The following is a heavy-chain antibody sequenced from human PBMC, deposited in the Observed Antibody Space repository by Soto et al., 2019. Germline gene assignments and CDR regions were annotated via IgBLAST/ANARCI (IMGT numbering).Heavy chain of an antibody. J-gene: IGHJ4*02. Sequence: GGSLRLSCAASGFTVSSNYMSWVRQAPGKGLEWVSVIYSGGSTYYADSVKGRFTISRDNSKNTLYLQMNSLRAEDTAVYYCARAVGYGDYVFDYWGQGTLVTVSS. CDR2: IYSGGST. V-gene: IGHV3-53*01. D-gene: IGHD4-17*01. CDR1: GFTVSSNY. CDR3: ARAVGYGDYVFDY.